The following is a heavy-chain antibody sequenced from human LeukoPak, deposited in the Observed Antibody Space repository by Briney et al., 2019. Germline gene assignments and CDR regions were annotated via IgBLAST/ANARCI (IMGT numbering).Heavy chain of an antibody. D-gene: IGHD3-10*01. CDR2: VNPDDSDT. CDR3: ARLRWPRGGRSSFDY. CDR1: GYSFTSHW. Sequence: GESLKISCKGSGYSFTSHWIGWVRQMPGKGLEWMGIVNPDDSDTIYSQSFQGQVTISADESITTAYLQWSSLKASDTAMYYCARLRWPRGGRSSFDYWGQGALVTVSS. V-gene: IGHV5-51*01. J-gene: IGHJ4*02.